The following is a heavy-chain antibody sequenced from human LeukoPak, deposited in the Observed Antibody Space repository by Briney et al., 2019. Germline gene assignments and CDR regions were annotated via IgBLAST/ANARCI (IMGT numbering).Heavy chain of an antibody. CDR3: GRLGGYCSTTTCYLDY. CDR2: IYPGDSDT. V-gene: IGHV5-51*01. J-gene: IGHJ4*02. Sequence: GESLKISCKGSGYSFSSYWIGWVRQMPGKGLEWMGIIYPGDSDTRYSPSFQGQVTISADKSISTAYLQWSSLKASDTAMYYCGRLGGYCSTTTCYLDYWGQGTLVTVSS. D-gene: IGHD2-2*01. CDR1: GYSFSSYW.